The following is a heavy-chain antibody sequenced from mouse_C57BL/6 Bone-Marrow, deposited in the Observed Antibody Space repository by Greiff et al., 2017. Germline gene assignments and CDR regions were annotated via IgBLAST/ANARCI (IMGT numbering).Heavy chain of an antibody. Sequence: VKLMESGAELVRPGTSVKVSCKASGYAFTNYLIEWVKQRPGQGLEWIGVINPGSGGTNYNEKFKGKATLTADKSSSTAYMQLSSLTSEDSAVYFCARGGDYGNWYFDVWGTGTTVTVSS. CDR3: ARGGDYGNWYFDV. CDR2: INPGSGGT. V-gene: IGHV1-54*01. CDR1: GYAFTNYL. D-gene: IGHD2-4*01. J-gene: IGHJ1*03.